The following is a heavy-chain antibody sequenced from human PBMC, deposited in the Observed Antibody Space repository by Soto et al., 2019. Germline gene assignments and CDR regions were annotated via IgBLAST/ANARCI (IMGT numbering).Heavy chain of an antibody. CDR2: ISGDSGSS. J-gene: IGHJ3*01. V-gene: IGHV3-9*01. Sequence: SLRLSCAASGFTFGAYSLHWVRQLPGKGLEWVAGISGDSGSSGYADSVRGRFTVSRDNAKNSLFLQMSSLSPEDTALYYCTKRRSARPGFDAFDLWGQGTMVTVS. CDR1: GFTFGAYS. CDR3: TKRRSARPGFDAFDL.